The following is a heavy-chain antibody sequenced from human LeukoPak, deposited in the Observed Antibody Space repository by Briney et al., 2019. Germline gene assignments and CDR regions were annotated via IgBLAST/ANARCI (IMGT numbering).Heavy chain of an antibody. J-gene: IGHJ4*02. V-gene: IGHV3-30*02. D-gene: IGHD1-26*01. CDR1: GFTFSSYG. CDR3: AKGKGKLGAFQSDFDY. Sequence: GGSLRLSCAASGFTFSSYGMHWVRQAPGKGLEWVTFIRYDGSNKYYVESVKGRFSISRDNSKNTLYLEMNSLRAEDTAIYYCAKGKGKLGAFQSDFDYWGQGTLVTFS. CDR2: IRYDGSNK.